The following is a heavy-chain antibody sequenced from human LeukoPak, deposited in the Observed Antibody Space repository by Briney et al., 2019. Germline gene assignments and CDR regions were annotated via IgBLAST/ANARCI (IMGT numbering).Heavy chain of an antibody. CDR2: IRGGGAVP. V-gene: IGHV3-23*01. CDR3: AKCEDSYGNDALDI. CDR1: GFTFSNYA. D-gene: IGHD5-18*01. J-gene: IGHJ3*02. Sequence: GGSPRLSCAASGFTFSNYAMNWVRQAPGKGPEWVSYIRGGGAVPHYADSVKGRFTISRDNSNNILYLQMSSLRAEDTALYYCAKCEDSYGNDALDIWGQGTMVTVSS.